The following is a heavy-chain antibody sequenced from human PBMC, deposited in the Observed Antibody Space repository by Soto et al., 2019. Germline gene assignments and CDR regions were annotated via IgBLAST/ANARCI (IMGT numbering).Heavy chain of an antibody. Sequence: EVQLVESGGGLVKPGGSLRLSCTASGLIFSNYGMNWVRQAAGKRPEWVSAISSGGEDIDYADSVKGRLTISRDNANNILYLQLTSLGVEDTAVYYCATDGAAGAVMGVWGQGTRVTVSS. V-gene: IGHV3-21*06. CDR3: ATDGAAGAVMGV. CDR1: GLIFSNYG. D-gene: IGHD6-13*01. CDR2: ISSGGEDI. J-gene: IGHJ6*02.